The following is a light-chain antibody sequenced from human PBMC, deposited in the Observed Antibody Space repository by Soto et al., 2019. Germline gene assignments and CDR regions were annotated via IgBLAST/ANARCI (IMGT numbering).Light chain of an antibody. CDR2: EAT. Sequence: QSVLTQPPSVSGSPGPSITVSCTGTSRDIGASNFVSWYQHLPGRAPKVIIFEATNRPSGVSDRFSGSKAGITASLAISGLHADDEGEYFCISYKTDDTFVFGTGTMVTVL. V-gene: IGLV2-14*01. J-gene: IGLJ1*01. CDR3: ISYKTDDTFV. CDR1: SRDIGASNF.